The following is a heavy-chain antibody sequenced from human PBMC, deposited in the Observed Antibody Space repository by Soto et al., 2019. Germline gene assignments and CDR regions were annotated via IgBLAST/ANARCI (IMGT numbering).Heavy chain of an antibody. D-gene: IGHD2-8*02. CDR3: ARGWSVATDYYYYMDV. V-gene: IGHV1-8*01. Sequence: ASVKVSCKASGYTFTSYDINWVRQATGQGLEWMGWMNPNSGNTGYAQKFQGRVTMTRNTSISTAYMELSSLRSEDTAVYYCARGWSVATDYYYYMDVWGKGTTVTVSS. CDR1: GYTFTSYD. J-gene: IGHJ6*03. CDR2: MNPNSGNT.